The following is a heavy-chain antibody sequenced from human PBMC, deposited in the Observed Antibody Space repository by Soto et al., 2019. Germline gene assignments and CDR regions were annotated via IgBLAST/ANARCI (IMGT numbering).Heavy chain of an antibody. V-gene: IGHV3-23*01. CDR3: AKAGGGTFDYGVDV. Sequence: VQLLESGGGLVQPGGSLRLSCSASGFTFSNYVMTWVRQAPGKGLEWVSAISGSASSTYYADSLRGRFTISRDNSKSTLYLHMNSLRAEDTAVYYCAKAGGGTFDYGVDVWGQGTTVTVSS. D-gene: IGHD3-16*01. CDR2: ISGSASST. CDR1: GFTFSNYV. J-gene: IGHJ6*02.